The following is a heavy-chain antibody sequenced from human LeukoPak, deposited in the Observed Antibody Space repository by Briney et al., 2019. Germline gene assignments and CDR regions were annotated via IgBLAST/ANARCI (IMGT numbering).Heavy chain of an antibody. CDR3: AKVRASKGYYYYGMDV. J-gene: IGHJ6*02. CDR1: GFTFSSYA. CDR2: ISGSGGST. V-gene: IGHV3-23*01. Sequence: GGSLRLSCAAAGFTFSSYAMSWVRQAPGKGLEWVSAISGSGGSTYYADSVKGRFTISRDNSKNTLYLQMNSLRAEDTAVYYCAKVRASKGYYYYGMDVWGQGTTVTVSS.